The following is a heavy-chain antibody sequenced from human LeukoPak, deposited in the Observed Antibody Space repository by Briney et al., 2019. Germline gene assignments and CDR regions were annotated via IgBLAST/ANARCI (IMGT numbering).Heavy chain of an antibody. CDR3: ARRAGAYSHPYDY. CDR2: ISSSGITI. J-gene: IGHJ4*02. D-gene: IGHD4/OR15-4a*01. V-gene: IGHV3-48*03. Sequence: GGSLRLTCAASGFTFSSYERNWVRQAPGKGLERVSHISSSGITIYYEDSVKVRFTISRDNAKNSLYLQMNSLRAEDTAVYYCARRAGAYSHPYDYWGQGTLVTVSS. CDR1: GFTFSSYE.